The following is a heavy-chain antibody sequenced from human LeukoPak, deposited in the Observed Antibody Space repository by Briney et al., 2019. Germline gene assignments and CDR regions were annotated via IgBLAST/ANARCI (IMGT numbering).Heavy chain of an antibody. V-gene: IGHV3-7*03. CDR3: VTEVSGSFPT. CDR1: GFTFSSRDW. D-gene: IGHD1-26*01. J-gene: IGHJ4*02. Sequence: GGSLRLSCVASGFTFSSRDWMTWVRQAPGEGLEWVANIKQDGSEKNYVDSVKGRFIISRDNAKNSVDLQMNSLKNEDTAVYYCVTEVSGSFPTWGQGTLVTVSS. CDR2: IKQDGSEK.